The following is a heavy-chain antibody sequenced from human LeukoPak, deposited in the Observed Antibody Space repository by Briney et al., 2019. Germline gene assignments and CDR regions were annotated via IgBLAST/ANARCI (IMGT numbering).Heavy chain of an antibody. CDR1: GGSFSGYY. CDR2: INHSGST. J-gene: IGHJ5*02. Sequence: SETLSLTCAVYGGSFSGYYWSWIRQPPGKGLEWIGEINHSGSTNYNPSLKSRVTISVDTSKNQFSLKLSSVTAADTAVYYCARHVLLWFWGRRFDPWGQGTLVTVSS. D-gene: IGHD3-10*01. V-gene: IGHV4-34*01. CDR3: ARHVLLWFWGRRFDP.